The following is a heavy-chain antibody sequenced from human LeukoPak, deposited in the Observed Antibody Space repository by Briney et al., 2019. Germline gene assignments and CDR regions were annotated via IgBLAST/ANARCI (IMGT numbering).Heavy chain of an antibody. V-gene: IGHV4-34*01. D-gene: IGHD5-18*01. Sequence: SETLSLTCPVYGGSFSGYYWSWIRQPPGKGLEWIGEINHSGSTNYNPSLKSRVTISVDTSKNQFSLKLSSVTAADTAVHYCARGRVQLWFDNWFDPWGQGTLVTVSS. CDR1: GGSFSGYY. CDR3: ARGRVQLWFDNWFDP. J-gene: IGHJ5*02. CDR2: INHSGST.